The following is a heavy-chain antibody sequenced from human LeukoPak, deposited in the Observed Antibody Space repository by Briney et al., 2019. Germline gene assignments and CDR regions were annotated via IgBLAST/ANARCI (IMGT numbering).Heavy chain of an antibody. CDR3: AKVVQGSGVDY. D-gene: IGHD1-26*01. V-gene: IGHV3-23*01. CDR1: GFTFRSYA. Sequence: HPGGSLRLSCAASGFTFRSYAVSWVRQAPGKGLEWVSSISDGGDNTYYADSVKGRFTISRDNSKNTLYLQMNGLKAEDTAVYYCAKVVQGSGVDYWGQGTLVTVSS. CDR2: ISDGGDNT. J-gene: IGHJ4*02.